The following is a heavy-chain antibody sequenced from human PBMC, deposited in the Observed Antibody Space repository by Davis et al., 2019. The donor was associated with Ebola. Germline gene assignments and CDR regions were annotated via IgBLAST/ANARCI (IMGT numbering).Heavy chain of an antibody. CDR1: GFTFSSYG. CDR3: AKESIAAAGRGAFDY. Sequence: GESLKISCAASGFTFSSYGMHWVRQAPGKGLEWVAVIWYDGSNKYYADSVKGRFTISRDNSKNTLYLQMNSLRAEDTAVYYCAKESIAAAGRGAFDYWGQGTLVTVSS. D-gene: IGHD6-13*01. CDR2: IWYDGSNK. V-gene: IGHV3-30*02. J-gene: IGHJ4*02.